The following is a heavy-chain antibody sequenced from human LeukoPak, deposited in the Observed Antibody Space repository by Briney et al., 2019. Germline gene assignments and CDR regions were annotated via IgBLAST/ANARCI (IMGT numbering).Heavy chain of an antibody. Sequence: PGGSLRLSCAASGFTFSSYAMSWVRQAPGKGLEWVSAISGSGGSTYYADSVTGRFTISRDNSKNMLYLQMNSLRAEDTAVYYCAKSLSSRGVIIPKTSRYFDYWGQGTLVTVSS. V-gene: IGHV3-23*01. CDR1: GFTFSSYA. J-gene: IGHJ4*02. D-gene: IGHD3-10*01. CDR2: ISGSGGST. CDR3: AKSLSSRGVIIPKTSRYFDY.